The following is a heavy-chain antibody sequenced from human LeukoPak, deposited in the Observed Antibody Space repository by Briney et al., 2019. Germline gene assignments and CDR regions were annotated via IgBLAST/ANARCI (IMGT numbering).Heavy chain of an antibody. CDR1: GGSISSYY. CDR2: IYYSGST. D-gene: IGHD3-22*01. CDR3: ARGSHYYDSHEVDAFDI. V-gene: IGHV4-59*01. J-gene: IGHJ3*02. Sequence: SETLSLTCTVSGGSISSYYWSWIRQPPGKGLEWIGYIYYSGSTNYNPSLKSRVTISVDTSKNQFSLKLSSVTAADTAVYYCARGSHYYDSHEVDAFDIWGQGTMVTVSS.